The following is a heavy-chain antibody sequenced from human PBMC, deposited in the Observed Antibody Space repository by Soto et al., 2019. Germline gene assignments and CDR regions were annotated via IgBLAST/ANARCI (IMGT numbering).Heavy chain of an antibody. J-gene: IGHJ4*02. Sequence: GGSLRLSCAASGFTFDNYAMNWVRLAPGKGLEWVSTVSGSGGSRYYADSVRGRFTISRDNSKTTLYLQMDSLRVEDTAVYYCVKDFSNYGPTDYWGQGTLVTVSS. V-gene: IGHV3-23*01. CDR2: VSGSGGSR. D-gene: IGHD3-10*01. CDR1: GFTFDNYA. CDR3: VKDFSNYGPTDY.